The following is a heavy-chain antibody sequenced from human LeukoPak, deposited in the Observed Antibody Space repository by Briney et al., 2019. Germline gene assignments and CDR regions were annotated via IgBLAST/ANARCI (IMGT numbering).Heavy chain of an antibody. D-gene: IGHD1-26*01. Sequence: PSETLSLTCTVSGGSISSYYWSWIRQPPGKGLEWIGYIYYSGSTNYNPSLKSRVTISVDTSKNQFSLKLSSVTAADTAVYYCAREVNSGSFDYWGQGTLVTVSS. J-gene: IGHJ4*02. CDR3: AREVNSGSFDY. CDR1: GGSISSYY. CDR2: IYYSGST. V-gene: IGHV4-59*01.